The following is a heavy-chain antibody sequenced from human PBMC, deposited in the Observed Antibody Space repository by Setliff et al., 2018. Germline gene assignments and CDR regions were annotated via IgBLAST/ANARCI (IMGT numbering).Heavy chain of an antibody. V-gene: IGHV4-34*12. CDR2: IFYSGRT. J-gene: IGHJ4*02. D-gene: IGHD3-16*01. Sequence: SETLSLTCAAYGGTFSDYYWGLIRQPPGKGLEWIGSIFYSGRTFYNPSLKSRVTISVDTSKNQFSLTLSSVTAADTAVYYCARLPNYVWGSPVDYWGQGTLVTVSS. CDR3: ARLPNYVWGSPVDY. CDR1: GGTFSDYY.